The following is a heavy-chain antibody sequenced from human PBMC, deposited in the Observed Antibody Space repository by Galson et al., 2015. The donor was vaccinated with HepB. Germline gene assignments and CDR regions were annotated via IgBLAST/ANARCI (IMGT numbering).Heavy chain of an antibody. CDR2: ISSTGSTI. D-gene: IGHD3-3*01. CDR1: GFSFSSYT. Sequence: SLRLSCAASGFSFSSYTMNWVRQAPGKGLEWVSYISSTGSTIYYSDSVKGRFTISRDNAKNSLYLQMNSLRDEDTAVYYCAREDWITIFGVLDYWGQGTLVTVSS. CDR3: AREDWITIFGVLDY. V-gene: IGHV3-48*02. J-gene: IGHJ4*02.